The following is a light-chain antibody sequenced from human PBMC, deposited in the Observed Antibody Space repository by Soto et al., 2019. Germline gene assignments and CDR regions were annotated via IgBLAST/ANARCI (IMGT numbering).Light chain of an antibody. Sequence: QSVLTQPASVSGSPGQSISISCSGTSGDIGGYNYVSWYQQYPGKAPKLMIFGVSDRPSGVSNRFSGSKSGNTASLTISGLQSQDEADYYCSSYNTSSTVVVFGGGTKVTVL. CDR1: SGDIGGYNY. J-gene: IGLJ2*01. CDR3: SSYNTSSTVVV. CDR2: GVS. V-gene: IGLV2-14*01.